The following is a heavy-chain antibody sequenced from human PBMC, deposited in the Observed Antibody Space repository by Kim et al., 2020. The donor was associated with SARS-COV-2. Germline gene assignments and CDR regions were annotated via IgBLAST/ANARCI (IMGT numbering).Heavy chain of an antibody. CDR1: GFTVSRNY. Sequence: GGSLRLSCAASGFTVSRNYMSWVRQAPGKGLEWVSGIYSGGSTYYADSVKGRFTISRDNSKNTLYLQMNSLRNEDTAVDYCARGVVGSSGEYGMDVWGPGTTVTVSS. J-gene: IGHJ6*02. D-gene: IGHD3-10*01. CDR2: IYSGGST. CDR3: ARGVVGSSGEYGMDV. V-gene: IGHV3-53*01.